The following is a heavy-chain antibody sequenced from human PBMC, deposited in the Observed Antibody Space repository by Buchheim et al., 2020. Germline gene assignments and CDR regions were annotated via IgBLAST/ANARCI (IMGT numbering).Heavy chain of an antibody. Sequence: EVQLLESGGGVVQPGRSLRLSCAASGFTFSSYAMNWVRQAPGRGLEWVSRISGSGSNTYYADSVKGRFTISRDNSKNTLYLQMNSLRAEDTAVDYGAGGYHKGYSGYLDYGGRGTL. CDR3: AGGYHKGYSGYLDY. CDR1: GFTFSSYA. V-gene: IGHV3-23*01. D-gene: IGHD2-15*01. CDR2: ISGSGSNT. J-gene: IGHJ4*02.